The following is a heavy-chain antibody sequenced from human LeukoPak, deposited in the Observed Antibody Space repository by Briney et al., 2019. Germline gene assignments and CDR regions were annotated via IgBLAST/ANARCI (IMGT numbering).Heavy chain of an antibody. J-gene: IGHJ4*02. CDR1: GFTFSNAW. V-gene: IGHV3-15*01. CDR3: TADVGSSGYPFDY. Sequence: GGSRRLSCAASGFTFSNAWMSWARQPPGKGREWVGRIKSKTDGGTTDYAAPVKGRFTISRDDSKNTLYLQMNSLKTEYTAVYDCTADVGSSGYPFDYWGQGTLVTVSS. CDR2: IKSKTDGGTT. D-gene: IGHD3-22*01.